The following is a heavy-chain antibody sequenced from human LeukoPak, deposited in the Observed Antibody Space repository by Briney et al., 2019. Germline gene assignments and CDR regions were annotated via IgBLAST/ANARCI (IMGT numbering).Heavy chain of an antibody. V-gene: IGHV4-39*07. CDR3: ARVLVWAYYMDV. D-gene: IGHD3-16*01. J-gene: IGHJ6*03. CDR1: GGSISSSSYF. CDR2: IYYSGTT. Sequence: SETLSLTCTVSGGSISSSSYFWGWIRQPPGKGLEWIGTIYYSGTTYFNPSLKSQVTISIDTSKNQFSLKLSSVTAADTAVYYCARVLVWAYYMDVWGKGTTVTVSS.